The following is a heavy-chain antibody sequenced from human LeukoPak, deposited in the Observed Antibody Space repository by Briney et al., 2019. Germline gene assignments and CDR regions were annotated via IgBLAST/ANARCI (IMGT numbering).Heavy chain of an antibody. V-gene: IGHV3-21*01. CDR2: ITTSSSYT. CDR3: ARDPYSGAYGDTYYYFMDV. D-gene: IGHD1-26*01. Sequence: GGSLRLSCAASGFTFSSYEMNWVRQAPGKGLEWISSITTSSSYTFYADSVKGRFTISRDNARNSLYLQMNSLTAEDTAVYYCARDPYSGAYGDTYYYFMDVWGKGTTVTISS. CDR1: GFTFSSYE. J-gene: IGHJ6*03.